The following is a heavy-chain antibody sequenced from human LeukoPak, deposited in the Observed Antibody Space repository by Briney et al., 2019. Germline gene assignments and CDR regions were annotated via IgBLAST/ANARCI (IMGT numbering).Heavy chain of an antibody. CDR2: ISGSGGTT. CDR3: AKGSYGVKDY. V-gene: IGHV3-23*01. J-gene: IGHJ4*02. Sequence: GGSLRLSCAASGFTFSSYAMNWVRQAPGKGLEWVSDISGSGGTTDYADSVKGRFTISRDNSKNTLYLQMNSLRAEDTAVYYCAKGSYGVKDYWGQGTLVTVSS. CDR1: GFTFSSYA. D-gene: IGHD4-17*01.